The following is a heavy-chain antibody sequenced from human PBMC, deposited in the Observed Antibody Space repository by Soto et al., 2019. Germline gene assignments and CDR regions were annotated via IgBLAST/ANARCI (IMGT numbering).Heavy chain of an antibody. CDR3: AKDSRWEQGVAYYYYGMAV. Sequence: GRSLRLSCAASGFTFSSYALSWVRQAPGKGLEWVSAISGSGGSTYYADSVKGRFTISRDNSKNTLYLQMNSLRAEDTAVFYCAKDSRWEQGVAYYYYGMAVWGQGTTVPVSS. J-gene: IGHJ6*02. CDR2: ISGSGGST. V-gene: IGHV3-23*01. CDR1: GFTFSSYA. D-gene: IGHD1-26*01.